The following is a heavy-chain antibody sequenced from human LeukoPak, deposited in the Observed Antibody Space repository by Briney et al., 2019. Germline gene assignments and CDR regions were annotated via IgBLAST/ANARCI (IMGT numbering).Heavy chain of an antibody. V-gene: IGHV3-23*01. CDR3: AKDGDCSGGSCLPYYFDY. Sequence: GGSLRLSCAASGFTFSSYAMSWARQAPGKGLEWVSAISGSGGSTYYADSVKGRFTISRDNSKNTLYLQMNSLRAEDTAVYYCAKDGDCSGGSCLPYYFDYWGQGTLVTVSS. CDR2: ISGSGGST. D-gene: IGHD2-15*01. J-gene: IGHJ4*02. CDR1: GFTFSSYA.